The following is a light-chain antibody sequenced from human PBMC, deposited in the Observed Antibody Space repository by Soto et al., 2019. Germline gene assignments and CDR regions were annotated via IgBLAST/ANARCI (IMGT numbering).Light chain of an antibody. V-gene: IGKV3-15*01. J-gene: IGKJ4*01. CDR3: QQNNKWPPVT. Sequence: EVVMTQSPATVSVSPGEGVTLSCRASQTISNDLAWYQQKAGQAPRLLIYGASTRTTGVPARFSGGVSGTEFTLIISSLQSEDFAFYYCQQNNKWPPVTFGGGTKVEI. CDR1: QTISND. CDR2: GAS.